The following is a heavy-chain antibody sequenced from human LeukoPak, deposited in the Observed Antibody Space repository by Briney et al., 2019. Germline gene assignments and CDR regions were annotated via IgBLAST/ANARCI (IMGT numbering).Heavy chain of an antibody. CDR2: INHSGST. D-gene: IGHD6-13*01. CDR3: ARDGIAAAGNWFDP. CDR1: GGSFSGYY. Sequence: SETLSLTCAVYGGSFSGYYWSWIRQPPGKGLEWIGEINHSGSTNYNPSLKSRVTISVDTSKNQFSLKLSSVTAADTAVYYCARDGIAAAGNWFDPWGQGTLVTVSS. V-gene: IGHV4-34*01. J-gene: IGHJ5*02.